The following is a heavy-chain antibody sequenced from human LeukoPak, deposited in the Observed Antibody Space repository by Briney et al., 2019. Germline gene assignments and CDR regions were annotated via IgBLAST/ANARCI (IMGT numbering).Heavy chain of an antibody. CDR1: GFTFSTFA. CDR2: MVGTGTT. Sequence: GGSLRLSCAASGFTFSTFAMTWVRQAPGKGLEWVSGMVGTGTTYYADSVKGRFTLSRDNSKNTVYLQMNTLRVEDTAVYYCARVRSSGSPGRYYFDYWGQGTLVTVSS. V-gene: IGHV3-23*01. J-gene: IGHJ4*02. CDR3: ARVRSSGSPGRYYFDY. D-gene: IGHD6-19*01.